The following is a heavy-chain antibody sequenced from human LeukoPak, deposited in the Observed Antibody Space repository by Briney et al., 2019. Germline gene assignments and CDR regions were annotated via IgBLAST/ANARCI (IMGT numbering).Heavy chain of an antibody. CDR1: GGSISSGGYS. J-gene: IGHJ6*02. CDR2: IYHSGST. V-gene: IGHV4-30-2*01. Sequence: SETLSLTCTVSGGSISSGGYSWSWIRQPPGKGLEWIGYIYHSGSTYYNPSLKSRVTISVDRSKNQFSLKLSSVTAADTAVYYCARGLAYYYYGMDVWGQGTTVTVSS. D-gene: IGHD4-17*01. CDR3: ARGLAYYYYGMDV.